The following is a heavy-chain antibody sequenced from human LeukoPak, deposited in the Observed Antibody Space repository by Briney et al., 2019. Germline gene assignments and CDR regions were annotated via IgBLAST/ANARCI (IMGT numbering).Heavy chain of an antibody. V-gene: IGHV3-74*01. D-gene: IGHD1-26*01. CDR3: ARGVRGSYGTDL. J-gene: IGHJ5*02. CDR1: GFTFSSDW. Sequence: GGSLRLSCAASGFTFSSDWMHWVRQAPGQGLVWVSRINPAGSSTNYADSVKGRFTISRDNAMNTLYLHLNSLRAEDTAVYYCARGVRGSYGTDLWGQGTLVTVSS. CDR2: INPAGSST.